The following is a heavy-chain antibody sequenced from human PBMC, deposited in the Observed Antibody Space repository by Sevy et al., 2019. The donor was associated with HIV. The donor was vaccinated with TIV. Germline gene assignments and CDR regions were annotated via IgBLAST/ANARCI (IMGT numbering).Heavy chain of an antibody. D-gene: IGHD3-22*01. V-gene: IGHV3-49*03. Sequence: GGSLRLSCTGSGFTFGDYAMSWFRQAPGMGLEWVGFIRSKDYGGATEQAASVKGRFTISRDDSKSIADLQMNSLKTEDTAVYYCTRGYYYDSSGYSDYWGQGTLVTVSS. CDR1: GFTFGDYA. J-gene: IGHJ4*02. CDR2: IRSKDYGGAT. CDR3: TRGYYYDSSGYSDY.